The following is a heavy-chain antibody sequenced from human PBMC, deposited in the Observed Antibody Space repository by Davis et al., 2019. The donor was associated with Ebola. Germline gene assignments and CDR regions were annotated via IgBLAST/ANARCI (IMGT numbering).Heavy chain of an antibody. Sequence: GGSLRLSCEGSGYSFSSYWIAWVRQLPGKGLEWMGRIDPSDSYTNYSPSFQGHVTISADKSISTAYLQWSSLQASDTAMYYCARRPNSVGSGSYMNWGQGTLVTVSS. D-gene: IGHD3-10*01. J-gene: IGHJ4*02. CDR1: GYSFSSYW. CDR2: IDPSDSYT. V-gene: IGHV5-10-1*01. CDR3: ARRPNSVGSGSYMN.